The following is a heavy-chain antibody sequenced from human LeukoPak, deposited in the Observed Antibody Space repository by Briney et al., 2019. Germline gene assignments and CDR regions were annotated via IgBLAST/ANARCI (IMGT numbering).Heavy chain of an antibody. CDR1: GYTFTTYD. CDR3: ARGRGSGHKENWFDP. CDR2: MNPNSGNT. V-gene: IGHV1-8*01. Sequence: ASVKVSCKASGYTFTTYDINWVRQATGQGLEWMGWMNPNSGNTGYAQEFQGRVTMTRNTSVTTACMELSSLRSEDTAVYYCARGRGSGHKENWFDPWGQGTLVTVSS. D-gene: IGHD6-19*01. J-gene: IGHJ5*02.